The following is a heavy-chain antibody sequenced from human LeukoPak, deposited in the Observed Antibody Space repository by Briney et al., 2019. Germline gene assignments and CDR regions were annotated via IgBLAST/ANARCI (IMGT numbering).Heavy chain of an antibody. CDR2: ISYDGSNK. D-gene: IGHD3-22*01. CDR3: AKDRYDSSVLLY. V-gene: IGHV3-30*18. CDR1: GFTFSSYG. Sequence: GGSLRLSCAASGFTFSSYGMHWVRQAPGKGLEWVAVISYDGSNKYYADSVKGRFTISRDNSKNTLYLQMNSLRAEDTAVYYCAKDRYDSSVLLYWGQGTLVTVSS. J-gene: IGHJ4*02.